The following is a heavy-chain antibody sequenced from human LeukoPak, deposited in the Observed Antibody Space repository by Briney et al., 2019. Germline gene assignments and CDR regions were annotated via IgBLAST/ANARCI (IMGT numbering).Heavy chain of an antibody. CDR3: AKRWSYIDY. Sequence: PGGSLRLSCAASGFTFSSYAMSWVRQAPGKGLEWVSSISDSARTTYYADSVKGRLTISRDNSKNTVYLQMNSLRAEDTAIYYCAKRWSYIDYWGQGALVTVSS. V-gene: IGHV3-23*01. CDR2: ISDSARTT. J-gene: IGHJ4*02. CDR1: GFTFSSYA. D-gene: IGHD4-23*01.